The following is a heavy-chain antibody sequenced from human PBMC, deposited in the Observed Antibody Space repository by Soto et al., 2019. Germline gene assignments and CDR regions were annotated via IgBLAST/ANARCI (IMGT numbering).Heavy chain of an antibody. Sequence: GASVKVSCKASGYTFTSYGISWVRQAPGQGLEWMGWISAYNGNTNYAQKLQGRVTMTTDTSTSTAYMELRSLRSDDTAVYYCARGLMGAVAGIISYYYYGMDVWGQGTTVTVSS. CDR2: ISAYNGNT. J-gene: IGHJ6*02. D-gene: IGHD6-19*01. V-gene: IGHV1-18*01. CDR3: ARGLMGAVAGIISYYYYGMDV. CDR1: GYTFTSYG.